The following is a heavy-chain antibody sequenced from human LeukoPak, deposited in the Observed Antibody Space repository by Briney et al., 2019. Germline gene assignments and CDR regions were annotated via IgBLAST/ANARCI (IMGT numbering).Heavy chain of an antibody. CDR3: AKDVDGVTTSNYYYYYMDV. CDR2: ILYDGSNK. J-gene: IGHJ6*03. D-gene: IGHD1-1*01. Sequence: GGSLRLSCAASGFTFSRYGMHWVRQAPGKGLEWVAFILYDGSNKYYADSVKGRSTISRDNSKNTLYLQMNSLRAEDTAVYYCAKDVDGVTTSNYYYYYMDVWGKGTTVTVSS. CDR1: GFTFSRYG. V-gene: IGHV3-30*02.